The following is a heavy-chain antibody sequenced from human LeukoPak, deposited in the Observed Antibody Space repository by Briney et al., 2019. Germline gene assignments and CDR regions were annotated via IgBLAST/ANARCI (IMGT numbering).Heavy chain of an antibody. J-gene: IGHJ5*02. D-gene: IGHD1-14*01. CDR2: INHGGST. V-gene: IGHV4-34*01. CDR1: GGSFSGYY. CDR3: TTDPKRRILKVSFDP. Sequence: SETLSLTCAVYGGSFSGYYWSWIRQPPGKGLEWIGEINHGGSTNYNPSLKSRVTISVDTSKNQFSLKLSSVTAADTAVYYCTTDPKRRILKVSFDPWGQGTLVTVSS.